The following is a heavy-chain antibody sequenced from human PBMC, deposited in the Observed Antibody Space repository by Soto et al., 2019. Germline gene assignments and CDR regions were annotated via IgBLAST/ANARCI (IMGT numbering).Heavy chain of an antibody. CDR2: ISGRGGST. CDR3: ARRGSGSYYDY. CDR1: GVTFSSYA. V-gene: IGHV3-23*01. Sequence: EVQLLESGGGLVQPGGSLRLSCAASGVTFSSYAMRWVRQAPVKGLEWVSAISGRGGSTYYADSVKGRFTISRDNSKNTLYLQMNSLRAEDTAVYYCARRGSGSYYDYWGQGTLVTVSS. J-gene: IGHJ4*02. D-gene: IGHD1-26*01.